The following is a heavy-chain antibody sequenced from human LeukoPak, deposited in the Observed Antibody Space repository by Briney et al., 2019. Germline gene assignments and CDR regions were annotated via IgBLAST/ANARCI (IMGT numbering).Heavy chain of an antibody. D-gene: IGHD6-13*01. Sequence: GRSLRLSCAASGFTFDDYAMHWVRQAPGKGLEWVSGISWNSGSIGYADSVKGRFTISRDNAKNSLYLQMNSLRAEDTAVYYCARERIAAAGAGYYGMDVWGQGTTVTVSS. CDR2: ISWNSGSI. V-gene: IGHV3-9*01. CDR1: GFTFDDYA. CDR3: ARERIAAAGAGYYGMDV. J-gene: IGHJ6*02.